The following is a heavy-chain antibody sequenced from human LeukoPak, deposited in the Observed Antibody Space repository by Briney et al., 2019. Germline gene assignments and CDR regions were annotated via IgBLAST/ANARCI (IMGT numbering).Heavy chain of an antibody. CDR2: ISRSTSDI. D-gene: IGHD2-2*01. V-gene: IGHV3-21*06. CDR3: ARITSTSYYFHFMDV. Sequence: PGGSLSLSCAASGFTIADYTIKCVRQAPGKGLEWVSYISRSTSDIYYADSVKGRFTIFRDNAKNSLFLEMNGLRAEDTAVYYCARITSTSYYFHFMDVWGKGTTVIVSS. J-gene: IGHJ6*03. CDR1: GFTIADYT.